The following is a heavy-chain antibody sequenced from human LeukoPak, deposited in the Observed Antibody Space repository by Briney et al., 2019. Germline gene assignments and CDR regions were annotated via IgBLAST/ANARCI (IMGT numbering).Heavy chain of an antibody. V-gene: IGHV3-48*01. CDR2: ISSSSTI. Sequence: PGGSLRLSCAASGFTFRSYWMHWVHQAPGKELEWVSYISSSSTIYYADSVKGRFTISRDNAKNSLYLQMNSLRAEDTAVYYCAIRVVPAAMAFDYWGQGTLVTVSS. J-gene: IGHJ4*02. CDR3: AIRVVPAAMAFDY. D-gene: IGHD2-2*01. CDR1: GFTFRSYW.